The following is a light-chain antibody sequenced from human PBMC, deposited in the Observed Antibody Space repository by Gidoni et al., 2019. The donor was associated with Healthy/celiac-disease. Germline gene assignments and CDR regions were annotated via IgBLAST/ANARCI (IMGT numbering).Light chain of an antibody. CDR1: QSISSY. CDR3: QQSYSNPRT. V-gene: IGKV1-39*01. CDR2: AAS. J-gene: IGKJ2*01. Sequence: IHMSHTPSSLSASLGDRVTITCRASQSISSYLNWYQQKPGKAPKLLIYAASSLQSGVPSRFSGSGSGTDFTLTISSLQPEDFATYYCQQSYSNPRTCGQGTKLEIK.